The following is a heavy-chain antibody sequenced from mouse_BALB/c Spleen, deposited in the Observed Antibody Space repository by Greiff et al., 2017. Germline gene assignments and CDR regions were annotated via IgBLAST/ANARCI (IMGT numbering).Heavy chain of an antibody. D-gene: IGHD3-1*01. J-gene: IGHJ3*01. V-gene: IGHV1-15*01. CDR3: TRGAYLFAY. CDR1: GYTFTDYE. CDR2: IDPETGGT. Sequence: QVQLQQSGAELVRPGASVTLSCKASGYTFTDYEMHWVKQTPVHGLEWIGAIDPETGGTAYNQKFKGKATLTADKSSSTAYMELRSLTSEDSAVYYCTRGAYLFAYWGQGTLVTVSA.